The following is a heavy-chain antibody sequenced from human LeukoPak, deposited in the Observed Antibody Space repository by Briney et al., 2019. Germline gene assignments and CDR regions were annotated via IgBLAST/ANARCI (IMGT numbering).Heavy chain of an antibody. D-gene: IGHD2-21*02. Sequence: SETLSLTCTVSGGSISNYYWSWIRQPPGKGLEWLGYIHYSGSTKYNPSLESRVTISPDTAKNQFSLRLSSLTAADTAVYYCARGEGQAVSAFDYWGQGMLVTVSS. CDR3: ARGEGQAVSAFDY. CDR1: GGSISNYY. CDR2: IHYSGST. V-gene: IGHV4-59*01. J-gene: IGHJ4*02.